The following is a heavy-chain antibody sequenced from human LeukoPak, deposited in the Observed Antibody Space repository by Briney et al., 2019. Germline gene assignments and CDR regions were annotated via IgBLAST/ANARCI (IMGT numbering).Heavy chain of an antibody. CDR2: IYTSGST. Sequence: PSETLSLTCTVSGGSISSYYWSWIRQPAGKGLEWIGRIYTSGSTNYNPSLKSRVTMSVDTSKNQFSLKLSSVTAADTAVYYCARDHAVSSSDWFDPWGQGALVTVSS. CDR3: ARDHAVSSSDWFDP. J-gene: IGHJ5*02. CDR1: GGSISSYY. D-gene: IGHD6-6*01. V-gene: IGHV4-4*07.